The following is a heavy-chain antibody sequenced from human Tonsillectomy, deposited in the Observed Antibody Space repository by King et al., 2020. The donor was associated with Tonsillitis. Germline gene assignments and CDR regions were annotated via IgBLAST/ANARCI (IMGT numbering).Heavy chain of an antibody. V-gene: IGHV4-39*01. Sequence: LQLQESGPGLVKPSETLSLTCTVSGGSISSSSYYWGWIRQPPGKGLEWIGSIYYSGSTYYNPSLKSRVTISVDTSKNQFSLKLRSVTAADTAVYYCARRPSVGYYGSGTYLFDYWGQGTLVTVSS. CDR1: GGSISSSSYY. D-gene: IGHD3-10*01. CDR3: ARRPSVGYYGSGTYLFDY. J-gene: IGHJ4*02. CDR2: IYYSGST.